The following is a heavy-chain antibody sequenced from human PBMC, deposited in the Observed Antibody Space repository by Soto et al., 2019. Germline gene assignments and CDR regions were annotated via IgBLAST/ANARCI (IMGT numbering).Heavy chain of an antibody. Sequence: SETLSLPCTVSGGSVSSTSDYWSWIRLPPGKGLEWIGYIYHSGTTNYSPSLKSRVTMSVDTSKNQFSLKLNSVTAADTAVYYCARSYDIWSGYFRTLGWFDPWGQGTLVTVSS. CDR2: IYHSGTT. CDR3: ARSYDIWSGYFRTLGWFDP. V-gene: IGHV4-61*01. CDR1: GGSVSSTSDY. J-gene: IGHJ5*02. D-gene: IGHD3-3*01.